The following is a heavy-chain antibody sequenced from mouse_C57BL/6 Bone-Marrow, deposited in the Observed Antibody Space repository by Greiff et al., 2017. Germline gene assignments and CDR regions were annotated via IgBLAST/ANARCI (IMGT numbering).Heavy chain of an antibody. Sequence: QVQLQQSGAELARPGASVKLSCKASGYTFTSYGISWVKQRTGQGLEWIGEIYPRSGNTYYNEKFKGKATLTADKSSSTAYLELRSLTSEDSAVYFCALSFFYGSSPCYAMDYWGQGTSVTVSS. D-gene: IGHD1-1*01. CDR2: IYPRSGNT. J-gene: IGHJ4*01. V-gene: IGHV1-81*01. CDR1: GYTFTSYG. CDR3: ALSFFYGSSPCYAMDY.